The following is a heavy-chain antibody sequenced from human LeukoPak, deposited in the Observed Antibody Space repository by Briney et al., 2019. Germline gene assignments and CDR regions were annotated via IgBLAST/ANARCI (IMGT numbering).Heavy chain of an antibody. D-gene: IGHD3-9*01. CDR3: ARGRRVLRYFDWLSY. J-gene: IGHJ4*02. V-gene: IGHV4-34*01. Sequence: PSETLSLTCTVSGDSISSYYWSWIRQPPGKGLEWIGEIDHSGSTNYNPSLKSRVTISVDTSKNQFSLKLSSVTAADTAVYYCARGRRVLRYFDWLSYWGQGTLVTVSS. CDR2: IDHSGST. CDR1: GDSISSYY.